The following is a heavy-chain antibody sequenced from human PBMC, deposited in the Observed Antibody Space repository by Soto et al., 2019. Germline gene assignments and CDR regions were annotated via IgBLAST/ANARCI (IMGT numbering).Heavy chain of an antibody. V-gene: IGHV2-70*11. Sequence: SGPTLVNPTQTLTLTCTFSGFSLSTSGMCVSWIRQPPGKALEWLARIDWDDDKYYSTSLKTRLTISKDTSKNQVVLTMTNMDPVDTATYYCARIRTSLRYYYGMDVWGQGTTVTVSS. J-gene: IGHJ6*02. D-gene: IGHD1-1*01. CDR1: GFSLSTSGMC. CDR2: IDWDDDK. CDR3: ARIRTSLRYYYGMDV.